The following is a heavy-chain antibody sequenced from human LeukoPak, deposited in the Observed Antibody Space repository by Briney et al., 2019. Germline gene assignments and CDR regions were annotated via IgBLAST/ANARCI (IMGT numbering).Heavy chain of an antibody. CDR1: GGSISSSNW. J-gene: IGHJ4*02. CDR2: IYHRGST. Sequence: SGTLSLTCAVSGGSISSSNWWSWVRQPPGKGLEWIGEIYHRGSTNYNPSLKSRVTISVDKSKNQFSLKLSSVTAADTAVYYCARVGSLRDRYWDNWGQGTLVTVSS. CDR3: ARVGSLRDRYWDN. D-gene: IGHD2-15*01. V-gene: IGHV4-4*02.